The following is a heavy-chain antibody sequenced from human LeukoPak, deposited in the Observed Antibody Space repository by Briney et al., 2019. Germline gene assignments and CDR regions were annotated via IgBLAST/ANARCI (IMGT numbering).Heavy chain of an antibody. CDR1: GGSFSGYY. J-gene: IGHJ4*02. Sequence: SETLSLTCAVYGGSFSGYYWSWIRQPPGKGLEWIGEINHSGSTNYNPSLKSRVTISVDTSKNQFSLKLSSVTAADTAVYYCARGRKRYCSGGSCYPLDYWGQGTLVTVSS. CDR2: INHSGST. CDR3: ARGRKRYCSGGSCYPLDY. D-gene: IGHD2-15*01. V-gene: IGHV4-34*01.